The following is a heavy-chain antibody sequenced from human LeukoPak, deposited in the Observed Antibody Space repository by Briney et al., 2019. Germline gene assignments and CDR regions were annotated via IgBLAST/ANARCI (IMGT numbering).Heavy chain of an antibody. V-gene: IGHV4-61*08. Sequence: PSETLSLTCTVSGGSISSGGYYWSWIRQPPGKGLEWIGYIYYSGSINYNPSLKSRVTISVDTSKNQFSLKLSSVTAADTAVYYCAREPAGGTFDIWGQGTMVTVSS. CDR1: GGSISSGGYY. J-gene: IGHJ3*02. CDR3: AREPAGGTFDI. CDR2: IYYSGSI. D-gene: IGHD3-10*01.